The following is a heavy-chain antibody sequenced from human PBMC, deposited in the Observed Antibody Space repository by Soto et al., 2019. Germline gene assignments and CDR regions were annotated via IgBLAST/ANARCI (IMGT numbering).Heavy chain of an antibody. J-gene: IGHJ4*02. V-gene: IGHV4-61*01. Sequence: QVQLQESGPGLVKPSETLSLTCTVSGGSVSSGSYYWSWIRQPPGKGLEWIGYIYYSGSTNYNPSLKSRVTISVDTSKNLFSLKLSSVTAADTAVYYCAREGGVGGFDYWGQGTLVTVSS. D-gene: IGHD3-16*01. CDR3: AREGGVGGFDY. CDR2: IYYSGST. CDR1: GGSVSSGSYY.